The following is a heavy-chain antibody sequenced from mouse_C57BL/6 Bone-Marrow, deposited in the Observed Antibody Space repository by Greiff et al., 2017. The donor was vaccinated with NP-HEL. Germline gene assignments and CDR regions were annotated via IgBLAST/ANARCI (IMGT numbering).Heavy chain of an antibody. Sequence: VQLQQSGPVLVKPGASVKMSCKASGYTFTDYYMNWVKQSHGKSLEWIGVINPYNGGTSYNQKFKGKATLTVDKSSSTAYMELNSLTSEDSAVYYCAPSYYSTWYFDVWGKGTTVTVSS. V-gene: IGHV1-19*01. D-gene: IGHD2-5*01. CDR3: APSYYSTWYFDV. J-gene: IGHJ1*03. CDR1: GYTFTDYY. CDR2: INPYNGGT.